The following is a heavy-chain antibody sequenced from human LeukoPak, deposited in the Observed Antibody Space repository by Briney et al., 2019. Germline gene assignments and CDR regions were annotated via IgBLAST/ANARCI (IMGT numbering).Heavy chain of an antibody. CDR2: IDWDGGTI. CDR1: GFTFDDYT. Sequence: GGSLRLSCAASGFTFDDYTMHWVRQTPGKGLEWVSLIDWDGGTIYYADSVKGRFTISRDNSKNSLYLQMNSLRAEDTAVYYCAREEDSSGPGTFDIWGQGTMVTVSS. D-gene: IGHD3-22*01. V-gene: IGHV3-43*01. CDR3: AREEDSSGPGTFDI. J-gene: IGHJ3*02.